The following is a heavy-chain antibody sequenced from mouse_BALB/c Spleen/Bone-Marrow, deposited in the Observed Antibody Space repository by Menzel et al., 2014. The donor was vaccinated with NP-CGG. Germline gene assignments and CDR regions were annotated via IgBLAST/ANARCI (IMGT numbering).Heavy chain of an antibody. CDR2: IDPENGDT. CDR3: NGGYYEAWFAY. CDR1: GFNIKDYY. V-gene: IGHV14-4*02. Sequence: VQLQQSGAELVRSGASVKLSCTASGFNIKDYYMHWVKQRPEQGLEWIGWIDPENGDTEYAPKFQGKATMTADTSSNXXXXXLSSLTSEDTAVYYCNGGYYEAWFAYWGQGTLVTVSA. J-gene: IGHJ3*01. D-gene: IGHD2-3*01.